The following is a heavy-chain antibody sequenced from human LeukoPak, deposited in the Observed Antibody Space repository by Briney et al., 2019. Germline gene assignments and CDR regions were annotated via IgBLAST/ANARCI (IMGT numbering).Heavy chain of an antibody. D-gene: IGHD7-27*01. CDR1: GFTFSSYG. CDR2: ISYDGSNK. Sequence: PGGSLRLSCAASGFTFSSYGMSWVRQAPGKGLEWVAVISYDGSNKYYADSVKGRFTISRDNSKNTLYLQMNSLRAEDTAVYYCARDLNWGSYYFDYWGQGTLVTVSS. CDR3: ARDLNWGSYYFDY. V-gene: IGHV3-30*03. J-gene: IGHJ4*02.